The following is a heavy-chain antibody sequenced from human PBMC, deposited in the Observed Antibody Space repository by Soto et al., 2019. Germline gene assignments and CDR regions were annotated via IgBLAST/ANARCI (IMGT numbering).Heavy chain of an antibody. CDR2: MYHSGNA. J-gene: IGHJ4*02. CDR1: GYSISSGYY. CDR3: ARVSYFDGGGFYYYFDY. D-gene: IGHD3-22*01. V-gene: IGHV4-38-2*01. Sequence: SETLSLTCAVSGYSISSGYYWGWIRQPPGKGLQWIGNMYHSGNAYYNPSLKSRVSISIDASKNQFSLRLSSVTAADEAVYYCARVSYFDGGGFYYYFDYWGQGTPVTVYS.